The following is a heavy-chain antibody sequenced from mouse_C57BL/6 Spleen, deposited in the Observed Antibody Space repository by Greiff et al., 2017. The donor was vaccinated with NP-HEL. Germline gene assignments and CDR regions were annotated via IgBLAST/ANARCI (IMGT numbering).Heavy chain of an antibody. J-gene: IGHJ4*01. CDR2: IYPGDGDT. V-gene: IGHV1-80*01. CDR1: GYAFSSYW. CDR3: ARYYDYDNYAMDY. D-gene: IGHD2-4*01. Sequence: VQLQESGAELVKPGASVKISCKASGYAFSSYWMNWVKQRPGKGLEWIGQIYPGDGDTSYNGKFKGKATLTADKSSSTAYMQLSSLTSEDSAVYFCARYYDYDNYAMDYWGQGTSVTVSS.